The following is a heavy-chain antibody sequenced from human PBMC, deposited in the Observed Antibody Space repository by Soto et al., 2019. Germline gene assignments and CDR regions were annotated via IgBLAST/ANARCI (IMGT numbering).Heavy chain of an antibody. CDR2: IIPVFGRP. D-gene: IGHD5-12*01. J-gene: IGHJ1*01. Sequence: SVKVSCKASGGSFSSFGISWVRQAPGQGLEWMGGIIPVFGRPNYAQRFRGRLTITADESTNTVYLELIDLRSEDTAVYYCAREGSGYNLWGQGTQVT. V-gene: IGHV1-69*13. CDR3: AREGSGYNL. CDR1: GGSFSSFG.